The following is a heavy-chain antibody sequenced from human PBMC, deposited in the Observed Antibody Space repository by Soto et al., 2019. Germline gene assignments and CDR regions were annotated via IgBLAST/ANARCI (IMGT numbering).Heavy chain of an antibody. V-gene: IGHV4-34*01. CDR1: GGSFSGYY. CDR2: INHSGST. CDR3: ARGFALRLVAYYYYGMDV. D-gene: IGHD2-21*01. J-gene: IGHJ6*02. Sequence: SDTLSLTCAVYGGSFSGYYWSWVRQPPGKGLEWIGEINHSGSTNYNPSLKSRVTISVDTSKNQFSLKLSSVTAADTAVYYCARGFALRLVAYYYYGMDVWGQGXTVTVSS.